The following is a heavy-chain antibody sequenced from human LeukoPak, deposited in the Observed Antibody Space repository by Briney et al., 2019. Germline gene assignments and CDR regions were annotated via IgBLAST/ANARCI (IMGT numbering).Heavy chain of an antibody. CDR1: NFSFSDYSYT. CDR3: ARAKLSEEWLRY. Sequence: GASVKVSCKASNFSFSDYSYTIIWVRQAPGQGLEWMGGIRTYNGNTKYGQKFQDRVTISADISTHTAYMDLTSLRPDDTAVYYCARAKLSEEWLRYWGQGTLVIVSS. D-gene: IGHD5-12*01. V-gene: IGHV1-18*01. J-gene: IGHJ4*02. CDR2: IRTYNGNT.